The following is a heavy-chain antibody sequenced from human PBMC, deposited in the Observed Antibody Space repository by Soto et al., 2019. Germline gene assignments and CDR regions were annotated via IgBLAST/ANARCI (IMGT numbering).Heavy chain of an antibody. CDR3: GRQGFGPLHAFVDV. Sequence: SETLSLTCAVYGGSFSGYYWSWIRQPPGKGLEWIGEINHSGSTNYNPSLKSRVTISIDTSTKQVSLRLSSVTAADPAGYYCGRQGFGPLHAFVDVGGQGTTVTVSS. CDR1: GGSFSGYY. V-gene: IGHV4-34*01. J-gene: IGHJ6*02. CDR2: INHSGST. D-gene: IGHD3-10*01.